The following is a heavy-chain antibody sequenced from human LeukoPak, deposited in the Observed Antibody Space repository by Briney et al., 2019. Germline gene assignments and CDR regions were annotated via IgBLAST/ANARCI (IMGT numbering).Heavy chain of an antibody. CDR1: GFTFSSYW. V-gene: IGHV3-33*08. CDR2: IWYDGSNK. J-gene: IGHJ4*02. D-gene: IGHD3-16*01. Sequence: PGRSLRLSCAASGFTFSSYWMHWVRQAPGKGLEWVEVIWYDGSNKYYADSVKGRFTISRDNSKNTLYLQMNSLRAEDTAVYYCATLGGVRFDYWGQGTLVTVSS. CDR3: ATLGGVRFDY.